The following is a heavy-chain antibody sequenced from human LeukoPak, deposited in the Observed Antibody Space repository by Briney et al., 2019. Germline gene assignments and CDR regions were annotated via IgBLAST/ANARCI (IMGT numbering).Heavy chain of an antibody. J-gene: IGHJ4*02. V-gene: IGHV4-61*02. CDR3: ARRSRDGYNSGNSFDY. CDR1: GYSISSGSYY. Sequence: SETPSLTCTVSGYSISSGSYYWSWIRQPAGKELEWIGRIYTSGSTNYNPSLKSRVTISVDTSKNQFSLKLSSVTAADTAVYYCARRSRDGYNSGNSFDYWGQGTLVTVSS. CDR2: IYTSGST. D-gene: IGHD5-24*01.